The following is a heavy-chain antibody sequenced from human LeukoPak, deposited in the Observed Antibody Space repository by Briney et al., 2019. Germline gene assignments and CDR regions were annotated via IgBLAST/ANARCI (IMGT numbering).Heavy chain of an antibody. J-gene: IGHJ5*01. CDR2: IKQDGGEI. Sequence: GGSLRLSCAASGFTFSRYWMSWVRQAPGKGLEWVANIKQDGGEIYYVDSVKGRFTISRDNARNSVYLHMNSLRAEDTAVYYCARDKVVGPTKFDSWGQGTLVTVSS. CDR3: ARDKVVGPTKFDS. D-gene: IGHD1-26*01. CDR1: GFTFSRYW. V-gene: IGHV3-7*01.